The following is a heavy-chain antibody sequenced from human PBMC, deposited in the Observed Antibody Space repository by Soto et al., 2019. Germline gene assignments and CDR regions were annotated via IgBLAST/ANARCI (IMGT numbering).Heavy chain of an antibody. CDR2: IYPGDSDT. V-gene: IGHV5-51*01. Sequence: LGESLKISCKGSGYSFTSYWIGWVRQMPGKGLEWMGIIYPGDSDTRYSPSFQGQVTISADKSISTAYLQWSSLKASDTAMYYCARGTGSGWQPLNWFDPWGQGTLVTVSS. D-gene: IGHD6-19*01. CDR3: ARGTGSGWQPLNWFDP. J-gene: IGHJ5*02. CDR1: GYSFTSYW.